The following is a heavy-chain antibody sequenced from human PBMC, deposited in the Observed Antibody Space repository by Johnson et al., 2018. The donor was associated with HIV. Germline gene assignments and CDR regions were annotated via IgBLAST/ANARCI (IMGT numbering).Heavy chain of an antibody. V-gene: IGHV3-30*03. D-gene: IGHD3-22*01. J-gene: IGHJ3*02. CDR1: GFTFDDYG. CDR2: ISYDGSNK. Sequence: VQLVESGGGVVQPGRSLRLSCAASGFTFDDYGVSWVRQAPGKGLEWVAVISYDGSNKYYADSVKGRFTISRDNSKNTLYLQMNSLRAEDTALYYCARATYYYDTSGYLIRPRAFDIWGQGTVVTVSS. CDR3: ARATYYYDTSGYLIRPRAFDI.